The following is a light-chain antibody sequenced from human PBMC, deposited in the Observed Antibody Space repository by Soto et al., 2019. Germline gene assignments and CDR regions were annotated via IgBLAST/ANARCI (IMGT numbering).Light chain of an antibody. V-gene: IGLV1-40*01. CDR1: SSNIGAGYD. Sequence: QSVLTQPPSVSGAPGQRVTISCTGSSSNIGAGYDVHWYQQLPGTAPKLLIYGNSNRPSGVPDRLSGSKSGTSASLAITGLQAEDEADYYXQSYDSSLSGYVFGTGT. CDR2: GNS. CDR3: QSYDSSLSGYV. J-gene: IGLJ1*01.